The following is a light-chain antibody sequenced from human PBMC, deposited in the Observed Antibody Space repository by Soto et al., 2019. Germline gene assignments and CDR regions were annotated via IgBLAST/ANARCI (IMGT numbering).Light chain of an antibody. CDR3: SSYTSSSTPHGV. CDR1: SSDVGGYNY. V-gene: IGLV2-14*01. CDR2: DVS. Sequence: QSALTQPASVSGSPGQSITISCTGTSSDVGGYNYVSWYQQHPGKAPKLMIYDVSNRHSGVSNRFSGSKSGNTASLTISGLQAEDEADYYCSSYTSSSTPHGVFGGGTKLTVL. J-gene: IGLJ2*01.